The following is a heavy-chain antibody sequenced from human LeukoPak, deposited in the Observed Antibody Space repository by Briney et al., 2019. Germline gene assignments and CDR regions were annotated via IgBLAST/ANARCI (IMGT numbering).Heavy chain of an antibody. CDR1: GGTFSSYA. V-gene: IGHV1-69*05. CDR3: ARVVWLLSKATYYYYYMDV. Sequence: GASVKVSCKASGGTFSSYAIIWVRQAPGQGLEWMGGIIPIFGTANYAQKFQGRVTITTDESTSTAYMELSSLRSEDTAVYYCARVVWLLSKATYYYYYMDVWGKGTTVTVSS. D-gene: IGHD3-3*01. J-gene: IGHJ6*03. CDR2: IIPIFGTA.